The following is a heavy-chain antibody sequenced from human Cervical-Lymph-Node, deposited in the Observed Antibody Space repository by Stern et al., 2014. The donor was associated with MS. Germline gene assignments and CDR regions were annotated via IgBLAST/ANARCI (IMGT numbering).Heavy chain of an antibody. D-gene: IGHD2-2*01. Sequence: QVQLVQSGPGLVKPSQTLSLTCTVSGGSISSDNYYWTWILQHPGKGLEWIGHIYYSGTTYYNPSLKSRVSITVDTSQNLFSLRLSSVTAADTAVYYCARDHFTTSLDVWGHGTTVTVS. CDR1: GGSISSDNYY. V-gene: IGHV4-31*03. CDR3: ARDHFTTSLDV. J-gene: IGHJ6*02. CDR2: IYYSGTT.